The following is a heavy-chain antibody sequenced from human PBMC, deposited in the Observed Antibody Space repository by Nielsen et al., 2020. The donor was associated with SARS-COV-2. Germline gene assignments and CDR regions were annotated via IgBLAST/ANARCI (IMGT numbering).Heavy chain of an antibody. Sequence: GESLKISCAAAGVSFRTYSMNWVRQAPGKGLEWVANIKHDGSEKYYVDSVKGRFTISRDNAKNSMSLQMNSLTAEDTAVYYCARVAFWSGYDYWGQGALVTVSS. CDR1: GVSFRTYS. CDR3: ARVAFWSGYDY. CDR2: IKHDGSEK. J-gene: IGHJ4*02. V-gene: IGHV3-7*01. D-gene: IGHD3-3*01.